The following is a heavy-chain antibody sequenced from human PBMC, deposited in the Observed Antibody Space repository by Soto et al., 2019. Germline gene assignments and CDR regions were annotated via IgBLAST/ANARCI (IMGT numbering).Heavy chain of an antibody. D-gene: IGHD5-18*01. CDR3: ARDTAMANYYYYGMDV. CDR1: GCTFSSYA. V-gene: IGHV1-69*06. Sequence: GASVKVSCKASGCTFSSYAISCVRQAPGQGLEWMGGIIPIFGTANYAQKFQGRVTITADKSTSTAYMELSSLRSEDTAVYYCARDTAMANYYYYGMDVWGQGTTVTVSS. J-gene: IGHJ6*02. CDR2: IIPIFGTA.